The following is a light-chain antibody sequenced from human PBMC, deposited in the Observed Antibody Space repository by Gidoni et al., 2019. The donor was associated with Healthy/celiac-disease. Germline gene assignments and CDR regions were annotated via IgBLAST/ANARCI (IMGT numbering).Light chain of an antibody. J-gene: IGLJ2*01. V-gene: IGLV2-11*01. CDR3: CSYAGSYTPV. CDR1: SSDVGGYNY. CDR2: DVS. Sequence: QSALTQPRSVSGSPGQSVTISCTGTSSDVGGYNYVSWYQQTPGKAPKLMIYDVSKRPSGVPDRFSGSKSGNTASLTISGLQAEDEADYYCCSYAGSYTPVFGGGTKLTVL.